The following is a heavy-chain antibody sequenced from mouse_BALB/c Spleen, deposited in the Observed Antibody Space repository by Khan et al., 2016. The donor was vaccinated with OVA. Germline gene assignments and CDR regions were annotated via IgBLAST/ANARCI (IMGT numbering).Heavy chain of an antibody. V-gene: IGHV5-6-5*01. CDR1: GFTFSSYA. Sequence: EVKLLETGGGLVKPGGSLKLSCAASGFTFSSYAMSWVRQTPGKRLEWVASISSGGSTYYPDSVKGRFTISRDNARNILYLQMSSLRSEDTAMYYCARGYGNFVNPHYAMDYWGQGTSVTVSS. J-gene: IGHJ4*01. D-gene: IGHD2-1*01. CDR2: ISSGGST. CDR3: ARGYGNFVNPHYAMDY.